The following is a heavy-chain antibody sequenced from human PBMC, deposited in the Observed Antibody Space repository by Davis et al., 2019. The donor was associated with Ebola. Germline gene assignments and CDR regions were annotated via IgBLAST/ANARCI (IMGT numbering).Heavy chain of an antibody. CDR2: ISSSGSTI. Sequence: PGGSLRLSCAASGFSFSDYYMSWIRQAPGKGLEWVSYISSSGSTIYYADSVKGRFTISRDNAKNSLYLQMNSLRTEDTALYYCARNHGYNRFDPWGQGTLVTVSS. J-gene: IGHJ5*02. CDR1: GFSFSDYY. V-gene: IGHV3-11*01. CDR3: ARNHGYNRFDP.